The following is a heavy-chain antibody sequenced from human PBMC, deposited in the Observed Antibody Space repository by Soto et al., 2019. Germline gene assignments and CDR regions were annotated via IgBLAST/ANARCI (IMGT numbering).Heavy chain of an antibody. CDR3: ARDRRAGMATEQNPHY. V-gene: IGHV1-18*04. CDR2: ISAYNGNT. CDR1: GYTFTSYG. D-gene: IGHD5-12*01. Sequence: QVQLVQSGAEVKKPGASVKVSCKASGYTFTSYGISWVRQAPGQGLEWMGWISAYNGNTNYAQKLQGRATMTTDTSTSTAYMELRSLRSDDTAVYYCARDRRAGMATEQNPHYWGQGTLVTVSS. J-gene: IGHJ4*02.